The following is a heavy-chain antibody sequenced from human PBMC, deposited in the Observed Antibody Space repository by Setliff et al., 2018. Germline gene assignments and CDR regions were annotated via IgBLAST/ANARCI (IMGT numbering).Heavy chain of an antibody. D-gene: IGHD1-1*01. Sequence: ASVKVSCKASGYGFTSYGISWVRQAPGQGLEWMGWISPYNGDTSYTQKLQDRVTMTTDISTSTAFMELRSLTPDDTAIYYCARDTYNPNWYGDRSFEYWGQGTLVTVSS. CDR3: ARDTYNPNWYGDRSFEY. CDR2: ISPYNGDT. CDR1: GYGFTSYG. V-gene: IGHV1-18*01. J-gene: IGHJ4*02.